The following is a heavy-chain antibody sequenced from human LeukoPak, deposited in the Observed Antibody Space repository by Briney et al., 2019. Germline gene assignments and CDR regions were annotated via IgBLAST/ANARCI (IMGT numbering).Heavy chain of an antibody. CDR1: GFTFDDSA. D-gene: IGHD3-10*01. CDR3: AKASISMVRGVITPLDY. V-gene: IGHV3-43*02. Sequence: GGSLRLSCAASGFTFDDSAMHWVPQAPRKGLEWVSLISGDWGSTYYVDSVKGRFTISRDNSKKSLYLQMNSLRTEDTALYYCAKASISMVRGVITPLDYWGQGTLVTVSS. CDR2: ISGDWGST. J-gene: IGHJ4*02.